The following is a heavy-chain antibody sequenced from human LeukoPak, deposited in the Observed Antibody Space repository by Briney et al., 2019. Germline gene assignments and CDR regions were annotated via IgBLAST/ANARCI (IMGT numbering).Heavy chain of an antibody. Sequence: SETLSLTCAVSGGSISSGGYSWSWIRQPPGKGLEWIGYIYHSGSTYYNPSLKSRVTISVDRSKNQFSLKLSSVTAADTAVYYCARAPCDGGDCYSPDYWGQGTLVTVSS. J-gene: IGHJ4*02. V-gene: IGHV4-30-2*01. CDR3: ARAPCDGGDCYSPDY. CDR1: GGSISSGGYS. CDR2: IYHSGST. D-gene: IGHD2-21*02.